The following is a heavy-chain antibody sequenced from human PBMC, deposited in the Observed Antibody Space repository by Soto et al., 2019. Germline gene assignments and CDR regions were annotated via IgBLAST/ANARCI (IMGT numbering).Heavy chain of an antibody. CDR2: INHSGST. V-gene: IGHV4-34*01. CDR3: ASPVGPGFYFDY. D-gene: IGHD1-26*01. Sequence: QVQLQQWGAGLLKPSETLSLTCAVYGGSFSGYYWSWIRQPQGKGLEWIGEINHSGSTNYNPSLKSRVTISVDTSKNQFSLKLSSVTAADTAVYYCASPVGPGFYFDYWGQGTLVTVSS. CDR1: GGSFSGYY. J-gene: IGHJ4*02.